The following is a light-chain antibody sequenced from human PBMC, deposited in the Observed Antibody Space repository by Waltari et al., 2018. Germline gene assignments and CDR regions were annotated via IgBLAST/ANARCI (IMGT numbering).Light chain of an antibody. CDR1: QSISNW. J-gene: IGKJ1*01. CDR2: GAS. CDR3: QQYNTYWT. Sequence: DIRMTQSPSTLYASVGARVTITCRASQSISNWLAWYQQKPGKAPKLLIYGASTLESGVPSRFSGSGSAKEFTLTISSLQPDDLATYYCQQYNTYWTFGQGTKVEIK. V-gene: IGKV1-5*03.